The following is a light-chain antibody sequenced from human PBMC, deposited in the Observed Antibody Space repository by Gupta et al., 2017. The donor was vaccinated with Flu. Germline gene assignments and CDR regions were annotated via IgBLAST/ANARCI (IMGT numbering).Light chain of an antibody. Sequence: KVTISCSGSSSNIGSNSVSWYQQLPGTAPKLLIYDNNKRPSGSPDRFSGSKSGTSATLGITGLQTGDEADYYCGTWDSSLRAVVFGGGTKLTVL. J-gene: IGLJ2*01. CDR2: DNN. V-gene: IGLV1-51*01. CDR1: SSNIGSNS. CDR3: GTWDSSLRAVV.